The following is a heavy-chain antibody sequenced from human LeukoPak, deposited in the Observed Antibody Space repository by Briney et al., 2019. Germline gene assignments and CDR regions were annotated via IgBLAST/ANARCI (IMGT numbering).Heavy chain of an antibody. CDR3: ASLNTGWYLDY. CDR2: IHKSGST. V-gene: IGHV4-31*03. J-gene: IGHJ4*02. Sequence: TLSLTCNVSGFSISTSDYSWIWIRQHPGMGLEWIGYIHKSGSTYYNPSLNSRVTMSVDTSKNQFSLKVSSVTAADTAVYFCASLNTGWYLDYWGQGTLVTVSS. CDR1: GFSISTSDYS. D-gene: IGHD6-19*01.